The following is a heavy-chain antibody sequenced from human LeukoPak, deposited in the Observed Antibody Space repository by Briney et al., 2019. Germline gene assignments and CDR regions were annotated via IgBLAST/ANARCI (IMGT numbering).Heavy chain of an antibody. CDR3: ARALNDYGDYVFDS. V-gene: IGHV3-74*01. CDR2: INSDGSST. Sequence: PGGSLRLSCVASGFTFSTYGMHWVRQAPGKGLVWVSRINSDGSSTSYADSVKGRFTISRDNAKNTLYLQMNSLRAEDTAVYYCARALNDYGDYVFDSWGQGTLVTVSS. J-gene: IGHJ4*02. D-gene: IGHD4-17*01. CDR1: GFTFSTYG.